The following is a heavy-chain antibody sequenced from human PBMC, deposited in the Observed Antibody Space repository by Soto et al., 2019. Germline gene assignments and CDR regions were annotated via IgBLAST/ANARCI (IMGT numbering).Heavy chain of an antibody. J-gene: IGHJ6*02. D-gene: IGHD2-21*01. Sequence: EVQLLESGGGLVRPGGSLRLSCAASGFTFSHYVLSWVRQAPGGGWEWVSSISGSGSSVYLADSVRGRFAMSRDLSTNTVSLQMNSLTVEDTAIYYCAKVRASYLSASYFYYGLEVWGQGTTVTVSS. CDR1: GFTFSHYV. CDR2: ISGSGSSV. CDR3: AKVRASYLSASYFYYGLEV. V-gene: IGHV3-23*01.